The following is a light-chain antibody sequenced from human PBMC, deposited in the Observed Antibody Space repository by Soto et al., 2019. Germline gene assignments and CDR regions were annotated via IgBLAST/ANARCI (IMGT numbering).Light chain of an antibody. V-gene: IGLV2-14*01. J-gene: IGLJ1*01. CDR2: EVS. CDR3: ISYKTDDTFL. Sequence: QSVLTQPASVSGSPGQSITISCTGTSSDVGGYNYVSWYQQHPGKAPKLMIYEVSNRPSGVSNRFSGSKSGNTASLTISGLQAEGEAEYFCISYKTDDTFLFGTGTKVTVL. CDR1: SSDVGGYNY.